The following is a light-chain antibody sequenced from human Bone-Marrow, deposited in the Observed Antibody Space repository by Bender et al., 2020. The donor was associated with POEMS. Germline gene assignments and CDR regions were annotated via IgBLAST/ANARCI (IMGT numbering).Light chain of an antibody. CDR1: SSDVESYNV. Sequence: QSALTQPASVSGSPGQSITISCTGTSSDVESYNVVSWYQQHPGKAPKLMIYEDNKRPSGVSDRFSASKSGDTASLTISGLQAEDEADYHCCSYAGSRAFVVFGGGTKLTVL. J-gene: IGLJ2*01. CDR3: CSYAGSRAFVV. CDR2: EDN. V-gene: IGLV2-23*02.